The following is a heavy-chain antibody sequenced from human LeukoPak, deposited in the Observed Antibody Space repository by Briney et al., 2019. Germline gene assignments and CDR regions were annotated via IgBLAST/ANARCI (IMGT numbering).Heavy chain of an antibody. V-gene: IGHV1-46*01. Sequence: ASVKVSCKASGYTFTSYYMHWVRQAPGQGLEWMGIINPSGGSTSYAQKFQGRVTMTRDMSTSTVYMELSSLRSEDTAVYYCARGGYCSGGSCYAPGDYWGQGTLVTVSS. J-gene: IGHJ4*02. CDR2: INPSGGST. D-gene: IGHD2-15*01. CDR3: ARGGYCSGGSCYAPGDY. CDR1: GYTFTSYY.